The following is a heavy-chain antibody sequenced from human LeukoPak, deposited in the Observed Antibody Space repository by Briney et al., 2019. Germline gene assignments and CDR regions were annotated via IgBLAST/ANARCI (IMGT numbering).Heavy chain of an antibody. CDR1: GFTFSDFY. V-gene: IGHV3-11*01. CDR3: ARLGAGLGS. CDR2: ISRGDSPT. D-gene: IGHD4/OR15-4a*01. Sequence: PGGSLRLSCAASGFTFSDFYMGWIRQAPGKGLKWVAYISRGDSPTYHADSVRGRFTISRDNAKNLLYLQMNSLRVDDTAVYYYARLGAGLGSWGQGTLVTVSS. J-gene: IGHJ4*02.